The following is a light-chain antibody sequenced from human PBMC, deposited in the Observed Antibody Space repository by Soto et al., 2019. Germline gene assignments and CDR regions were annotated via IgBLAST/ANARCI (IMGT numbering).Light chain of an antibody. J-gene: IGLJ1*01. Sequence: QSVLTQPASVSGSPGQSITISCTGASSDVGGYNYVSWYQHHPGEAPKLMIYEVSNRPSGVSNRFSGSKSGNTASLTISGLQAEDEADYYCCSYTTSSTYVFGTGTKLTVL. V-gene: IGLV2-14*01. CDR3: CSYTTSSTYV. CDR2: EVS. CDR1: SSDVGGYNY.